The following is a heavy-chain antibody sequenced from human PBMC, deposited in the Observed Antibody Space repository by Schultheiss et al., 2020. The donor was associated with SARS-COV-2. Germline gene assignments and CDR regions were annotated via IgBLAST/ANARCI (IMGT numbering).Heavy chain of an antibody. CDR3: ARDSGYSSSLDY. J-gene: IGHJ4*02. Sequence: SCKASGFTFSSYWMHWVRQAPGKGLVWVSRINSDGSSTSYADSVKGRFTISRDNAKNTLYLQMNSLRAEDTAVYYCARDSGYSSSLDYWGQGTLVTVSS. V-gene: IGHV3-74*01. CDR2: INSDGSST. CDR1: GFTFSSYW. D-gene: IGHD6-13*01.